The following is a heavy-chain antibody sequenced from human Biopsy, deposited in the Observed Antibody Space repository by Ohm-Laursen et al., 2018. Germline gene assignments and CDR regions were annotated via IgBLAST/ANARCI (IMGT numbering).Heavy chain of an antibody. CDR1: GLSLSTSGVG. CDR3: ARLGPLQLKNWFDP. Sequence: TQTLTLTCTFSGLSLSTSGVGVGWIRQPPGKALEWLALIYWDDDKRYSPSLKSRLTITKDTSKKQVVLTMTNMDPVDTATYYCARLGPLQLKNWFDPWGQGTLVTVSS. CDR2: IYWDDDK. V-gene: IGHV2-5*02. D-gene: IGHD3-10*01. J-gene: IGHJ5*02.